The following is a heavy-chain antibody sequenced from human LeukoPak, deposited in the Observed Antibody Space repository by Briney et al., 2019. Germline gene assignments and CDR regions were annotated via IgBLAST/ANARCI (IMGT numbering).Heavy chain of an antibody. CDR3: AREATWGQWYFDH. CDR2: ISSSGNSI. J-gene: IGHJ4*02. CDR1: GFTFTNYG. V-gene: IGHV3-48*01. Sequence: GGSLRLSCAASGFTFTNYGMNWVRQAPGKGLEWVSYISSSGNSIYYADSVKGRFTLSRDNPKNMFFLQMNLLTVEDTAIYYCAREATWGQWYFDHWGQGTPVTVSS. D-gene: IGHD6-19*01.